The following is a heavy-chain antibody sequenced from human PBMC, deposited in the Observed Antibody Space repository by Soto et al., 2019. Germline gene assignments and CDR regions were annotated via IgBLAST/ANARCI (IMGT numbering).Heavy chain of an antibody. V-gene: IGHV3-53*02. J-gene: IGHJ6*02. Sequence: EVQLVETGGGLIQPGGSLRLSCAASGFTVSSNYMSWVRQAPGKGLEWVSLIYSGGSTYYADSVKGRFTISRDNSKNTLYLQMNSLRAEDTAVYYCARDLWLRSPRADYYYYGMDVWGQGTTVTVSS. CDR3: ARDLWLRSPRADYYYYGMDV. CDR2: IYSGGST. CDR1: GFTVSSNY. D-gene: IGHD6-19*01.